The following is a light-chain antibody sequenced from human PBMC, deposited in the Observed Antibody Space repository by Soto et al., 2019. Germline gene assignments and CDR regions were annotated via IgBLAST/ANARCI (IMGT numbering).Light chain of an antibody. CDR3: QQTCRLPRT. J-gene: IGKJ1*01. Sequence: DIQMTQSPSSLSASVGDRVTITCRSSQSINTYLNWYQQKPGEAPKPLIYAASNLQSGVPSRFSGSGSGTDFTLTISSLQPEDFATYYCQQTCRLPRTFGQGTKLDIK. CDR2: AAS. CDR1: QSINTY. V-gene: IGKV1-39*01.